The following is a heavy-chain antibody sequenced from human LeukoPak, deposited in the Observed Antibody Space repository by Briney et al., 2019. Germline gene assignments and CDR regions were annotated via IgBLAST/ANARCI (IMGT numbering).Heavy chain of an antibody. Sequence: PGESLKISCKASGYSFTSYWIGWVRQMPGKGLEWMGIIYPGDSDTKYSPSFQGLVTISADKSINTAYLQWSSLKASDTAMYYCARHLRGNEGYYYYYHMDVWGKGTTVTVSS. V-gene: IGHV5-51*01. CDR3: ARHLRGNEGYYYYYHMDV. J-gene: IGHJ6*03. CDR1: GYSFTSYW. CDR2: IYPGDSDT.